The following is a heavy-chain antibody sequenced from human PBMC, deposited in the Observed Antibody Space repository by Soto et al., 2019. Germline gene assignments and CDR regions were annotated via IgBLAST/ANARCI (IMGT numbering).Heavy chain of an antibody. CDR3: ARGGEGYFSYGMDV. V-gene: IGHV3-13*01. J-gene: IGHJ6*02. Sequence: GGSLRLSCVVSGFTFSSYDMHWVRQVPGKGLEWISTIGAAGDTYYSASVKGRFTISRGNGRNSLYLQMNSLRAGDTAVYYCARGGEGYFSYGMDVWGQGTTVTVSS. CDR1: GFTFSSYD. CDR2: IGAAGDT.